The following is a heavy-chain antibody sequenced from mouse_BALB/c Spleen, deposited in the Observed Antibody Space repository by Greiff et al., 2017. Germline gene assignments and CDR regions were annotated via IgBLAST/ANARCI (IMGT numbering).Heavy chain of an antibody. V-gene: IGHV5-6-3*01. Sequence: DVKLVESGGGLVQPGGSLKLSCAASGFTFSSYGMSWVRQTPDKRLELVATINSNGGSTYYPDSVKGRFTISRDNAKNTLYLQMSSLKSEDTAMYYCARDPPYGLDYWGQGTTLTVSS. CDR3: ARDPPYGLDY. CDR1: GFTFSSYG. J-gene: IGHJ2*01. D-gene: IGHD1-1*02. CDR2: INSNGGST.